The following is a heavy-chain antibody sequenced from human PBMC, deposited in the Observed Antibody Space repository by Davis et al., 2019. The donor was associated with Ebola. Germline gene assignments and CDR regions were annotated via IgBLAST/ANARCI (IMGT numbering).Heavy chain of an antibody. Sequence: GGSLRLSCAASGFTFSSYEMNWVRQAPGKGLEWVSYISSSCSTIYYADSVKGRFTISRDNAKNSLYLQMNSLRAEDTAVYYCARSGGSYYDFWSGYHYGMDVWGQGTTVTVSS. CDR3: ARSGGSYYDFWSGYHYGMDV. V-gene: IGHV3-48*03. CDR1: GFTFSSYE. D-gene: IGHD3-3*01. J-gene: IGHJ6*02. CDR2: ISSSCSTI.